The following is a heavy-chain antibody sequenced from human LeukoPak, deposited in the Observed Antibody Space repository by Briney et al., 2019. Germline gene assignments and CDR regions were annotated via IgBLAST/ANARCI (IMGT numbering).Heavy chain of an antibody. J-gene: IGHJ4*02. V-gene: IGHV1-18*01. CDR3: ARIAAAENYFDY. Sequence: APVKVSCKASGYTFTSYGISWVRQAPGQGLEWMGWISAYNGNTNYAQKLQGRVTMTTDTSTSTAYMELRSLRSDDTAVYYCARIAAAENYFDYWGQGTLVTVSS. CDR2: ISAYNGNT. CDR1: GYTFTSYG. D-gene: IGHD6-13*01.